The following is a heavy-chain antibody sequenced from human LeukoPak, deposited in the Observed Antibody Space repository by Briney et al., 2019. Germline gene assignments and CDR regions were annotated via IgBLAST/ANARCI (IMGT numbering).Heavy chain of an antibody. Sequence: GGSLRLSCAASGYTFSDYCMSWIRQAPGKGLEWVSYISSSGSTIYYADSVKGRFTISRDNAKNSLYLQMSSLRAEDTAVYFCASDSPMTSVTYYYYLDVWGKGNAVTVSS. CDR3: ASDSPMTSVTYYYYLDV. CDR2: ISSSGSTI. D-gene: IGHD4-11*01. CDR1: GYTFSDYC. J-gene: IGHJ6*03. V-gene: IGHV3-11*04.